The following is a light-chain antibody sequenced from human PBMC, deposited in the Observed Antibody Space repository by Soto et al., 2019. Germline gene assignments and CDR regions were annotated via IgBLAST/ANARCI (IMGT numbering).Light chain of an antibody. CDR2: WAS. Sequence: DIVMTQSPDSLGVSLGERATINCKSSQSVLHTSTNKNYLAWYQQKPGQPPKLLIYWASAREYGVPDRFSGSGSGTDFTLTVSSLQAEGVAVYYCQQYYSMPWTFGQGTKVEIK. V-gene: IGKV4-1*01. CDR3: QQYYSMPWT. CDR1: QSVLHTSTNKNY. J-gene: IGKJ1*01.